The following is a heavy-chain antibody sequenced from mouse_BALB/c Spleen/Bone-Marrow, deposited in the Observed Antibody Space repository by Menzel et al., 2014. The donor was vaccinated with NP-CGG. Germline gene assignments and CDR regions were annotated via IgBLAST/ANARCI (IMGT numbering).Heavy chain of an antibody. CDR3: ARGRGWYLDY. D-gene: IGHD2-3*01. J-gene: IGHJ2*01. Sequence: VQLVESGAELVRPESSVKISCKASGYAISSYWMNWVKQRPGQGLEWIGQIYPGDGDTNYNGKFKGKATLTADKSSSTAYMQISSLTSEDSAVYFCARGRGWYLDYWGQGTTLTVSS. CDR2: IYPGDGDT. CDR1: GYAISSYW. V-gene: IGHV1-80*01.